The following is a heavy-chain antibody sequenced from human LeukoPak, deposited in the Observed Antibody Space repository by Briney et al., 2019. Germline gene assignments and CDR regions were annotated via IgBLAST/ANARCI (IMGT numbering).Heavy chain of an antibody. CDR3: ARRPVTGTGYFDY. V-gene: IGHV4-59*01. CDR2: IYYSGST. CDR1: GGSISSYY. J-gene: IGHJ4*02. D-gene: IGHD1-1*01. Sequence: SETLSLTCTVSGGSISSYYWSWIRQPPGKGLEWIGYIYYSGSTNYNPSLKSRVTISVDTSKNQFSLKLSSVTAADTAVYYCARRPVTGTGYFDYWGQGTLVTVSS.